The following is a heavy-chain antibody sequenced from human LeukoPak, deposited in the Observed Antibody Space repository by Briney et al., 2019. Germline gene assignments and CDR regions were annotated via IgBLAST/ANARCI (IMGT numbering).Heavy chain of an antibody. CDR2: IYYSGST. J-gene: IGHJ4*02. CDR1: GGSISSYY. V-gene: IGHV4-59*01. D-gene: IGHD5-24*01. CDR3: ARGGERWLQFTAPFDY. Sequence: SETLSLTCTVSGGSISSYYWSWIRQPPGKGLEWIGYIYYSGSTNYNPSLKSRVTISVDTSKNQFSLKLSSVTAADTAVYYCARGGERWLQFTAPFDYWGQGTLVTVSS.